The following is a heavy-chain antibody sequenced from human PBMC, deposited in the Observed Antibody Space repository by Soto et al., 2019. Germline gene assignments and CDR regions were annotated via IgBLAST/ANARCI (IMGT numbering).Heavy chain of an antibody. CDR2: INSDGSST. J-gene: IGHJ5*02. Sequence: GGSLRLSCAASGFTFSSYWMHWVRQAPGKGLVWVSRINSDGSSTSYADSVKGRFTISRDNAKNTLYLQMNSLRAEDTAVYYCAREVSQVAWFDPWGQGNLVTVSS. CDR3: AREVSQVAWFDP. CDR1: GFTFSSYW. D-gene: IGHD5-12*01. V-gene: IGHV3-74*01.